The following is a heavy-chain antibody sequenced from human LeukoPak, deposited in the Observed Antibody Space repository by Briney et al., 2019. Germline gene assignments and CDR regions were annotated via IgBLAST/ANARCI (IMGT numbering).Heavy chain of an antibody. CDR3: ARDLSLRD. V-gene: IGHV3-48*01. J-gene: IGHJ4*02. D-gene: IGHD5/OR15-5a*01. CDR2: IGSSSSTI. CDR1: GFTFSSYS. Sequence: GGSLRLSCAASGFTFSSYSMNWVRQAPGKGLEWVSYIGSSSSTIYYADSVKGRFTISRDNAKNSLYLQMNSLRAEDTAVYYCARDLSLRDWGQGTLVTVSS.